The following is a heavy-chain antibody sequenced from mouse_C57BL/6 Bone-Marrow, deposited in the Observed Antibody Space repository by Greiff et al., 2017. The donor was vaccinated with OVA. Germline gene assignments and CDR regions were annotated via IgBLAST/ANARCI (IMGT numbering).Heavy chain of an antibody. D-gene: IGHD1-1*01. V-gene: IGHV1-26*01. CDR3: TRRPYYGSSLYYFDY. J-gene: IGHJ2*01. CDR1: GYTFTDYY. Sequence: EVQLQQSGPELVKPGASVKISCKASGYTFTDYYMNWVKQSPGKSLEWIGDINPNNGGTSYNQKFKGKATLTVDKSSSTAYMEHRSLTSEDSAAYYCTRRPYYGSSLYYFDYWGQGTTLTVSS. CDR2: INPNNGGT.